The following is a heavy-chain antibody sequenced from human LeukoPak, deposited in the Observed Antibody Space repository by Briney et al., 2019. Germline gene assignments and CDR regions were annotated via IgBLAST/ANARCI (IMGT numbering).Heavy chain of an antibody. J-gene: IGHJ4*02. CDR3: ARDFGTTGWHTFDY. V-gene: IGHV6-1*01. CDR2: TYYRSKWYN. Sequence: SQTLSLTCVVSGDSVSSKNGAWNWIRQSPSRGLEWLGRTYYRSKWYNDYAESMEGRMTISQDTSKNQYSLHLNSVTPDDTAVYYCARDFGTTGWHTFDYWGQGTLVTVTS. D-gene: IGHD6-19*01. CDR1: GDSVSSKNGA.